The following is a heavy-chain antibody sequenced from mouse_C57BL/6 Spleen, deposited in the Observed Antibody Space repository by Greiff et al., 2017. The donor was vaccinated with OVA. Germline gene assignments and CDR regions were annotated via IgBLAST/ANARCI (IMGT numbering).Heavy chain of an antibody. Sequence: LVESGASVKISCKASGYAFSSYWMNWVKQRPGKGLEWIGQIYPGDGDTNYNGKFKGKATLTADKSSSTAYMQLSSLTSEDSAVYFCARFGYDGGVDYWGQGTTLTVSS. CDR3: ARFGYDGGVDY. V-gene: IGHV1-80*01. CDR1: GYAFSSYW. D-gene: IGHD2-2*01. J-gene: IGHJ2*01. CDR2: IYPGDGDT.